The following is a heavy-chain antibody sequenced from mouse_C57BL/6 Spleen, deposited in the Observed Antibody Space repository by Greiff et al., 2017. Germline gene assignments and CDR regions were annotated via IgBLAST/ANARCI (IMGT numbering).Heavy chain of an antibody. CDR3: ARKGTYYSNFYAMDY. Sequence: QVQLKQSGAELVKPGASVKISCKASGYAFSSYWMNWVKQRPGKGLEWIGQIYPGDGDTNYNGKFKGKATLTADKSSSTAYMQLSSLTSEDSAVYFCARKGTYYSNFYAMDYWGQGTSVTVSS. V-gene: IGHV1-80*01. D-gene: IGHD2-5*01. J-gene: IGHJ4*01. CDR2: IYPGDGDT. CDR1: GYAFSSYW.